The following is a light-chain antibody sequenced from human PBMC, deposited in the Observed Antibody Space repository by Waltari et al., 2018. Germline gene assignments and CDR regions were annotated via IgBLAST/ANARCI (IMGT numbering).Light chain of an antibody. J-gene: IGLJ3*02. CDR1: YSYHGSHF. CDR3: ASWDDSLNGHWV. V-gene: IGLV1-44*01. Sequence: MLTQPPSASGAPGPRVSISCTGSYSYHGSHFVNCYQQLTGKPPKLLIYRSDRRPSGVPVRFSGSKSDSSASLAIDGLHSEDEADYYCASWDDSLNGHWVFGGGTKVTVL. CDR2: RSD.